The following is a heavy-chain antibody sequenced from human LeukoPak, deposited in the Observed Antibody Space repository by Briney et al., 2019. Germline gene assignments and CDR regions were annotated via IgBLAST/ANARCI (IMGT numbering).Heavy chain of an antibody. CDR3: ARDVGATIFRVVTYYYYMDV. CDR2: ISAYNGNT. V-gene: IGHV1-18*01. CDR1: GYTFTSYG. J-gene: IGHJ6*03. D-gene: IGHD3-3*01. Sequence: ASVKVSCKASGYTFTSYGISWVRQAPGQGLEWMGWISAYNGNTNYAQKLQGRVTMTTDTSTSTAYMELRSLRSDDTAVYYCARDVGATIFRVVTYYYYMDVWGKGTTVTVSS.